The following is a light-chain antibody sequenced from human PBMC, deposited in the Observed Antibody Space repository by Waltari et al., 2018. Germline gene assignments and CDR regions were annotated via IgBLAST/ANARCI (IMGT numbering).Light chain of an antibody. V-gene: IGKV4-1*01. Sequence: DIVMTQSPDSLAVSLGERATIHCKSSQSVFDSSNKKNYLAWYQQKPGQPPKLLIYWASTRESGVPDRFSGSGSGTDFTLTISSLQAEDVAVYYCQQYYSTPSFGQGTKVEIK. CDR2: WAS. CDR3: QQYYSTPS. J-gene: IGKJ1*01. CDR1: QSVFDSSNKKNY.